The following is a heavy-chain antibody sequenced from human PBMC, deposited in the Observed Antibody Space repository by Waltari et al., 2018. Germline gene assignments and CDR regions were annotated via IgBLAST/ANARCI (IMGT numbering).Heavy chain of an antibody. CDR1: GYTFTGYY. CDR2: INPNSDGT. D-gene: IGHD5-18*01. V-gene: IGHV1-2*06. CDR3: ARGGLDTAANDY. J-gene: IGHJ4*02. Sequence: QVQLVQSGAEVKKPGASVKVSCKASGYTFTGYYMHWVRQAPGQGLEWMGRINPNSDGTNYAQKVQGRVTITADESTSTAYMELSSLRSEDTAVYYCARGGLDTAANDYWGQGTLVTVSS.